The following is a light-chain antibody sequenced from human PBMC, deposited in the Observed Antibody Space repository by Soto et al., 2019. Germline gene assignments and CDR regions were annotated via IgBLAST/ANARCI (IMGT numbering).Light chain of an antibody. CDR1: SGHFSYA. CDR2: LNYDGSH. V-gene: IGLV4-69*01. J-gene: IGLJ2*01. CDR3: QTWGTGPV. Sequence: QSVLTQSPSASASLGASVRLTCTLTSGHFSYAIAWHQQQPDKGPRYLMKLNYDGSHNKGDGIPDRFSGSSSGAERYLTISSPQSEDEADYYCQTWGTGPVFGGGTKVTVL.